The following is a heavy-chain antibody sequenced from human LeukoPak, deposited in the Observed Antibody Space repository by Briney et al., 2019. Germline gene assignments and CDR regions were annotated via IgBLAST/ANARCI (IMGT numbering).Heavy chain of an antibody. CDR3: ATEVFVWFGESQIY. J-gene: IGHJ4*02. D-gene: IGHD3-10*01. CDR2: IYYSGST. CDR1: GGSISSSIYY. V-gene: IGHV4-39*01. Sequence: SETLSLTCTVSGGSISSSIYYWGWIRQPPGKGLEWIGSIYYSGSTYYNPSLKSRVTISVDTSKNQFSLKLSSVTAADTAVYYCATEVFVWFGESQIYWGQGTLVTVSS.